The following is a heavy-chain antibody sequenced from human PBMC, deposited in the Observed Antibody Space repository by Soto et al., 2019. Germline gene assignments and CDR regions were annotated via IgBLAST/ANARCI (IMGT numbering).Heavy chain of an antibody. CDR1: GFTFSNFA. CDR3: AREFCSGGNCYTYYFDP. J-gene: IGHJ5*02. D-gene: IGHD2-15*01. V-gene: IGHV3-23*01. CDR2: SSGSDGST. Sequence: PGGSLRLSCAASGFTFSNFAMSWVRQAPGKGLEWVSSSSGSDGSTYYADSVKGRFTISRDNAKSTLFLQMNSLRDEDTAVYYCAREFCSGGNCYTYYFDPWGQGIPVTVSS.